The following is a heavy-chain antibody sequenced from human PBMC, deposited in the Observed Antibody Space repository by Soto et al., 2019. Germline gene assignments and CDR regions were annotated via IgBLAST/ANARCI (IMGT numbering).Heavy chain of an antibody. V-gene: IGHV1-18*01. CDR3: AYSRMVRGHVLDADY. D-gene: IGHD3-10*01. Sequence: ASVKVSCKASGYTFTSYGISWVRQAPGQGLEWMGWISAYNGNTNYAQKLQGRVTMTTDTSTSTAYMELRSLRSDDTAVYYCAYSRMVRGHVLDADYWGQGTLVTVSS. J-gene: IGHJ4*02. CDR2: ISAYNGNT. CDR1: GYTFTSYG.